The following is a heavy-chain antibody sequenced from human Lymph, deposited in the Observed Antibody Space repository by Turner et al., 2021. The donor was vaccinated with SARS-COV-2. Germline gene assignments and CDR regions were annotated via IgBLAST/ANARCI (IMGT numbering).Heavy chain of an antibody. CDR1: GFTFSSYA. J-gene: IGHJ4*02. CDR3: ARDRDSSGWVDY. CDR2: ISYDGSDK. V-gene: IGHV3-30*04. Sequence: QVQLVESGGGVVQPGRSLRPSFAASGFTFSSYAMHWVRQAAGRGLEWVAFISYDGSDKYYAGSVKGRFTFSRDNSKNTLCLQMNSLGAEDTAVYYCARDRDSSGWVDYWGQGTLVTVSS. D-gene: IGHD3-22*01.